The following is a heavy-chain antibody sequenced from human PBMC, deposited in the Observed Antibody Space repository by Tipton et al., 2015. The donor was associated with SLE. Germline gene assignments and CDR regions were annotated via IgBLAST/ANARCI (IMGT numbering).Heavy chain of an antibody. CDR1: GYNFPDYW. D-gene: IGHD7-27*01. CDR2: IYPADSDT. CDR3: ARRLSGDHYFDY. Sequence: QLVQSGAEVKKPGESLRISCKGSGYNFPDYWIGWVRQMPGKGLEWVGIIYPADSDTRYSPSFRGQVTISAGTSISTAYLQWNSLKASDTAMYYCARRLSGDHYFDYWGQGTLVTVSS. J-gene: IGHJ4*02. V-gene: IGHV5-51*03.